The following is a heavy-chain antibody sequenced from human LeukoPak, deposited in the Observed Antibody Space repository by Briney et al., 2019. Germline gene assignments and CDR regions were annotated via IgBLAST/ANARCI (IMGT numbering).Heavy chain of an antibody. Sequence: GGSLRLSCAASGFTFSSYAMSWVRQAPGKGLEWVSVISGSGGNTYYADSVKGRFTISRDNSKNTLYLQMNSLRAEDTAVYYCARGRGLGVVSPYFDYWGQGTLVTVSS. D-gene: IGHD3-3*01. CDR1: GFTFSSYA. V-gene: IGHV3-23*01. CDR2: ISGSGGNT. CDR3: ARGRGLGVVSPYFDY. J-gene: IGHJ4*02.